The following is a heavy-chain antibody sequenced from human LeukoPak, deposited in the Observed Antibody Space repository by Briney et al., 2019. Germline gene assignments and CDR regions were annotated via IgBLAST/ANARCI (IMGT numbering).Heavy chain of an antibody. CDR2: FYSGGRS. V-gene: IGHV4-59*12. CDR3: ARYYCIGNYCYSTNWFDT. D-gene: IGHD2-21*01. Sequence: SETLSLTCAVSGGSINNYYWGWIRQPPGKGLEWIGYFYSGGRSNFNPSLTSRVTMSVDTSKNQFFLELSSVTAADTAVYFCARYYCIGNYCYSTNWFDTWGQGTLVTVSS. CDR1: GGSINNYY. J-gene: IGHJ5*02.